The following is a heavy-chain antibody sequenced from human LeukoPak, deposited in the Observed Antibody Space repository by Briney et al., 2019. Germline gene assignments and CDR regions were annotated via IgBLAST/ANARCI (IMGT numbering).Heavy chain of an antibody. J-gene: IGHJ4*02. CDR3: AREEMGGIDY. CDR1: GYSISSGYY. D-gene: IGHD5-24*01. Sequence: SETLSLTCAVSGYSISSGYYWGWIRQPPGKGLEWIGSIYHSGSAYYNPSLRSRVTISLDTSKNQFSLKLSSVTAADTAVYYCAREEMGGIDYWGQGTLVTVSS. CDR2: IYHSGSA. V-gene: IGHV4-38-2*02.